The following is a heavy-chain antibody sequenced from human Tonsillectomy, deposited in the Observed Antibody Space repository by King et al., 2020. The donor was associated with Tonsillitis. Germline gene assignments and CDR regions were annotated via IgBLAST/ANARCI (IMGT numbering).Heavy chain of an antibody. CDR2: IELTTLLGETK. CDR1: GFTFSNAW. V-gene: IGHV3-15*04. D-gene: IGHD1-14*01. Sequence: EGQLVQSGGGLVKPGGSLRLSCAASGFTFSNAWMSWFRQAPGKGLEWVGRIELTTLLGETKKYAEPVIGRFTISRDDSKDTLYLQMNSLRTDDTAVYYCATGLGRTNGDCWGQGALVTVSS. CDR3: ATGLGRTNGDC. J-gene: IGHJ4*02.